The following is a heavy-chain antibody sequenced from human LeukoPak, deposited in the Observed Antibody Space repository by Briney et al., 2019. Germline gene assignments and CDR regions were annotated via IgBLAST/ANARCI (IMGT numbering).Heavy chain of an antibody. V-gene: IGHV3-30-3*01. CDR1: GFTFSSYA. D-gene: IGHD5-12*01. CDR3: ARDKDIATLDY. Sequence: GGSLRLSCAASGFTFSSYAMHWVRQAPGKGLEWVAVISYDGSNKYYAASVKGRFTISRDNSKNTLYLQMNSLRAEDTAVYYCARDKDIATLDYWGQGTLVTVSS. CDR2: ISYDGSNK. J-gene: IGHJ4*02.